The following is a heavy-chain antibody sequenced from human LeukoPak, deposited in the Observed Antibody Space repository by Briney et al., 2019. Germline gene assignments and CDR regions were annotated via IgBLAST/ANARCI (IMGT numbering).Heavy chain of an antibody. CDR3: ARDGSPQLAHNWFDP. V-gene: IGHV3-38-3*01. Sequence: GGSLRLSCAASGFTVSSNEMSWVRQAPGKGLEWVSSISGGSTYYADSRKGRFTISRDNAKNSLYLQMNSLRAEDTAVYYCARDGSPQLAHNWFDPWGQGTLVTVSS. CDR2: ISGGST. D-gene: IGHD2-2*01. J-gene: IGHJ5*02. CDR1: GFTVSSNE.